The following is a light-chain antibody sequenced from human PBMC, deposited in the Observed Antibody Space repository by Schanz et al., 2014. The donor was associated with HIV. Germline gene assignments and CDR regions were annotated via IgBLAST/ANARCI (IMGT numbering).Light chain of an antibody. J-gene: IGKJ3*01. CDR2: LGS. CDR3: MQTLQTPQFT. Sequence: DIVMTQSPLSLPVTPGEPASISCRSSQSLLHSNGYNYLDWYLQKPGQSPQLLIYLGSNRASGVPDRFSGSGSGTDCTLKISRVEAEDVGVYYCMQTLQTPQFTFGPGTKVDIK. CDR1: QSLLHSNGYNY. V-gene: IGKV2-28*01.